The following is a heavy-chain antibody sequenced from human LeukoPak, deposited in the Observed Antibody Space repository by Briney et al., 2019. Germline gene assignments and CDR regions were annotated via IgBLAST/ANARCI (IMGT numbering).Heavy chain of an antibody. CDR1: GFTFSSYA. Sequence: PGGSLRLSCAASGFTFSSYAMHWVRQAPGKGLEWVAVISYDGSNKYYADSVKGRFTISRDNSKNTLYLQMNSLRAEDTAVCYCARELDYGMDVWGQGTTVTVSS. V-gene: IGHV3-30-3*01. CDR3: ARELDYGMDV. CDR2: ISYDGSNK. J-gene: IGHJ6*02.